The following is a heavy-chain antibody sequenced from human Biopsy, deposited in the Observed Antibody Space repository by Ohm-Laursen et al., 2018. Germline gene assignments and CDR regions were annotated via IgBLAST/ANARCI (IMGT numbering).Heavy chain of an antibody. CDR2: INHSGRT. J-gene: IGHJ6*02. CDR3: VRGVDYYDPYHYYALDV. V-gene: IGHV4-34*01. D-gene: IGHD3-22*01. CDR1: GESFNGYY. Sequence: SDTLSLTCAVYGESFNGYYWSWIRQAPGKGLEWIGEINHSGRTNYNRSLKSRVTISVDTSKNQFSLKVRSVTAADTAVYYCVRGVDYYDPYHYYALDVWGQGTTVTVSS.